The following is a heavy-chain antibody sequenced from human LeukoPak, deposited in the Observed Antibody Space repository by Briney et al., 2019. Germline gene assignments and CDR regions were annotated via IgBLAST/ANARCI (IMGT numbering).Heavy chain of an antibody. CDR3: AREVTMVRGPFDY. Sequence: SETLSLTCTVSGGSISSYYWSWIRQPPGKGLEWIGYIYNSGSTNHNPSLRSRVTISVDTSKNQFSLKLSSVTAADTAVYYCAREVTMVRGPFDYWGQGTLVTVSS. CDR2: IYNSGST. CDR1: GGSISSYY. V-gene: IGHV4-4*08. J-gene: IGHJ4*02. D-gene: IGHD3-10*01.